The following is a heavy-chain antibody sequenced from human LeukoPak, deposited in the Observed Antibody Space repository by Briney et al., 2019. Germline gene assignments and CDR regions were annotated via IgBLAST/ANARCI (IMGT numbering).Heavy chain of an antibody. CDR1: GYTFTSYG. V-gene: IGHV1-18*01. J-gene: IGHJ4*02. CDR3: ARGVSRYYCSGREEY. Sequence: ASVKVSCKASGYTFTSYGISWVRQAPGQGLEWMGWISAYNGNTNYAQKLQGRVTMTTDTSTSTAYMELRSLRSDDTAVYYCARGVSRYYCSGREEYWGQGTLVTVSS. D-gene: IGHD3-10*01. CDR2: ISAYNGNT.